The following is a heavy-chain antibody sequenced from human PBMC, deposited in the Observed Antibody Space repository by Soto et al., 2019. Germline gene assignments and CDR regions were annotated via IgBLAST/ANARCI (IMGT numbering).Heavy chain of an antibody. D-gene: IGHD1-7*01. Sequence: EVQLVESGGGLVQPGGSLRLSCAASGFTFSSYWMHWVRQAPGKGLVWVSRINSDGSSTSYADSVKGRFTISRDNAKNTMYLQMNSLRAEDTAVYYCARESGITGTTWFDPWGQGTLVTVSS. CDR3: ARESGITGTTWFDP. CDR2: INSDGSST. CDR1: GFTFSSYW. V-gene: IGHV3-74*01. J-gene: IGHJ5*02.